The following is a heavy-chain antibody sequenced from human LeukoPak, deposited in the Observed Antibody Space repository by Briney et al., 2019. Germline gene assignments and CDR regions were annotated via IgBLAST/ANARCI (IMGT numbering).Heavy chain of an antibody. Sequence: SETLSLTCTVSGGSISSGGYYWSWIRHPPGKGLEWIGYIYHSGSTYYNPSLKSRVTISVDRSKNQFSLKLSSVTAADTAVYYCARGLFEYLGSLTLGYWGQGTLVTVSS. CDR2: IYHSGST. V-gene: IGHV4-30-2*01. CDR3: ARGLFEYLGSLTLGY. D-gene: IGHD2-21*01. CDR1: GGSISSGGYY. J-gene: IGHJ4*02.